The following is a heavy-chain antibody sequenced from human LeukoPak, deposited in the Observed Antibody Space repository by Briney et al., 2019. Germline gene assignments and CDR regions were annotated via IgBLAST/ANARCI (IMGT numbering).Heavy chain of an antibody. Sequence: SETLSLTCAVYGGSFSGYYWSWIRQPPGKGRECIGEINHSGSTNYNPSLKSRVTISVDTSKNQFSLKLSSVTAADTAVYYCARGRPRSAAAYLRWFDPWGQGTLVTVSS. CDR1: GGSFSGYY. V-gene: IGHV4-34*01. CDR3: ARGRPRSAAAYLRWFDP. CDR2: INHSGST. J-gene: IGHJ5*02. D-gene: IGHD6-13*01.